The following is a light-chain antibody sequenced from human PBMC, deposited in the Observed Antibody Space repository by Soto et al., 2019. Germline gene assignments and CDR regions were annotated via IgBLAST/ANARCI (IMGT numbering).Light chain of an antibody. CDR1: SSDIGAYDL. CDR2: EVS. J-gene: IGLJ1*01. V-gene: IGLV2-14*01. Sequence: HSVLAQPASVSGSPGQSIIISCRGTSSDIGAYDLVSWYQQHPGRAPKLMIYEVSNRPSGVSNRFSGSKSGNTASLTISGLQAQDETDYYCFSYTSSGTYVFGTGPKVTVL. CDR3: FSYTSSGTYV.